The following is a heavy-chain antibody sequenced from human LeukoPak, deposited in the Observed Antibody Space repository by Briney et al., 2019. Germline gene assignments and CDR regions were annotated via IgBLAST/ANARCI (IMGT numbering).Heavy chain of an antibody. Sequence: PGGSLRLSCAASGFTFSSYGMHWVRQAPGKGLEWVAVIWYDGSNKYYADSVKGRFTISRDNSKNTLYLQMNSLRAEDTAVYYCARGPYSGSYYTWYYYYGMDVWGQGTTVTVSS. CDR2: IWYDGSNK. J-gene: IGHJ6*02. CDR3: ARGPYSGSYYTWYYYYGMDV. D-gene: IGHD1-26*01. V-gene: IGHV3-33*01. CDR1: GFTFSSYG.